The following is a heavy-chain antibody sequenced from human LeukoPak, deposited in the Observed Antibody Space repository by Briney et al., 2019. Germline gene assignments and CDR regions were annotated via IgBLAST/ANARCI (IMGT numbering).Heavy chain of an antibody. D-gene: IGHD2-2*01. V-gene: IGHV3-7*01. CDR3: GLVH. CDR1: GFPISNYW. J-gene: IGHJ4*02. Sequence: PGGSLRLSYAASGFPISNYWMNWVRQAPGKGLERVANINPDGSAKYYLDSVKGRFTISRGNAKNSLYLRMNSLRAEDTAVYYCGLVHCGQGTLVTVSS. CDR2: INPDGSAK.